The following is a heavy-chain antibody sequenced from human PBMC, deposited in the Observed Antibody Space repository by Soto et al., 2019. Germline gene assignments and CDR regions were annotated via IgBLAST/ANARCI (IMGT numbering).Heavy chain of an antibody. CDR2: INHSGDT. V-gene: IGHV4-34*01. CDR1: GGTFICYY. D-gene: IGHD3-10*01. CDR3: ARGRGVRGSIITTYYYYSLDV. Sequence: PSETLSLTCTFYGGTFICYYRSWIRQPPGKGLEWIGEINHSGDTNSNPSLKSRGTISVDTSKNQFYLKVTSVAAADTAVYYWARGRGVRGSIITTYYYYSLDVWGQGTTVT. J-gene: IGHJ6*02.